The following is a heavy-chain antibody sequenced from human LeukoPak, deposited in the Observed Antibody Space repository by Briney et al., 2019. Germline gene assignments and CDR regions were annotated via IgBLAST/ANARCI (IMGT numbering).Heavy chain of an antibody. V-gene: IGHV3-23*01. CDR2: ISGSGGST. CDR3: AKSTGGNSWYYFDY. Sequence: GGSLRVSCAASGFTFSSYAMTWVRQAPGRGLEWVSAISGSGGSTYYADSVKGRFTISRDNSQNMVYLQMNNLRAEDTALYYCAKSTGGNSWYYFDYWGQGTLVTVSS. D-gene: IGHD4-23*01. CDR1: GFTFSSYA. J-gene: IGHJ4*02.